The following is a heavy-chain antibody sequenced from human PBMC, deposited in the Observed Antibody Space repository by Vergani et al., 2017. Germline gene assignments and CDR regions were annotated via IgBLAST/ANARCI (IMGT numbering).Heavy chain of an antibody. CDR2: INPSGGST. CDR3: AREGVGASLDYGMDV. J-gene: IGHJ6*02. Sequence: QVQLVQSGAEVKKPGASVKVSCKASGYTFTSYYMHWVRQAPGQGLEWRGIINPSGGSTSYAQKFQGRVTMTRDTSTSTVYMELSSLRSEDTAVYYCAREGVGASLDYGMDVWGQGTTVTVSS. D-gene: IGHD1-26*01. CDR1: GYTFTSYY. V-gene: IGHV1-46*01.